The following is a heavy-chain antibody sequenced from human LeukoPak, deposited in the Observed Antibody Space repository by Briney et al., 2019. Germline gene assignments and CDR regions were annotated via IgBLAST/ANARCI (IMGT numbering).Heavy chain of an antibody. V-gene: IGHV3-23*01. Sequence: GGSLRLSCAASGFTFSSYAMSWVRQAPEKGLEWVSAISGSGGSTYYADSVKGRFTISRDNSKNTLYLQMNSLRAEDTAVYYCAKSRPRIGSSGCFDYWGQGTLVTVSS. D-gene: IGHD6-19*01. CDR3: AKSRPRIGSSGCFDY. CDR1: GFTFSSYA. J-gene: IGHJ4*02. CDR2: ISGSGGST.